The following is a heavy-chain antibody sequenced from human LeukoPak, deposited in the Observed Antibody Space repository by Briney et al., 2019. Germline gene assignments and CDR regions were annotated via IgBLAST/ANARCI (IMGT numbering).Heavy chain of an antibody. D-gene: IGHD3-16*01. CDR2: IYYSGST. J-gene: IGHJ5*02. Sequence: SETLSLTCTVSGGSISSYYWSWIRQPPGKGLEWIGYIYYSGSTNYNPSLKSRVTISVDTSKNQFSLTLSSVTAADTAVYYCARGAYTSGFWFDPWGQGTLVTVSS. V-gene: IGHV4-59*12. CDR3: ARGAYTSGFWFDP. CDR1: GGSISSYY.